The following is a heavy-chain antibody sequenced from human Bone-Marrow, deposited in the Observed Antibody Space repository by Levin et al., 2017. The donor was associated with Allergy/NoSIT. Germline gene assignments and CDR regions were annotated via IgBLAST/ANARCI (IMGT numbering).Heavy chain of an antibody. D-gene: IGHD4-23*01. Sequence: PSETLSLTCTVSGGSISSYYWSWIRQPPGKGLEWIGYIYYSGSTNYNPSLKSRVTISVDTSKNQFSLKLSSVTAADTAVYYCARGLRYGGNRVVFDPWGQGTLVTVSS. V-gene: IGHV4-59*01. CDR1: GGSISSYY. CDR2: IYYSGST. J-gene: IGHJ5*02. CDR3: ARGLRYGGNRVVFDP.